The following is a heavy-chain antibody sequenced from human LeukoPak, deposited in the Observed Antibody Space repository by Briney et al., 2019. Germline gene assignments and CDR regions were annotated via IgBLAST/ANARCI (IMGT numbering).Heavy chain of an antibody. CDR3: ARGLEGSYFNLHYYYYMDV. CDR1: GGSFSGYY. CDR2: INHSGST. Sequence: SETLSLTCAVYGGSFSGYYWSWIRQPPGKGLEWIGEINHSGSTNYNPSLKSRVTISVDTSKNQFSLKLSSVTAADTAVYYCARGLEGSYFNLHYYYYMDVWGKGTTVTVSS. D-gene: IGHD1-26*01. V-gene: IGHV4-34*01. J-gene: IGHJ6*03.